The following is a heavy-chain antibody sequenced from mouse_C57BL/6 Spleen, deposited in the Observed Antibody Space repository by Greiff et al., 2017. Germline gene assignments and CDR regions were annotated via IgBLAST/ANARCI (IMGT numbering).Heavy chain of an antibody. V-gene: IGHV1-53*01. CDR2: INPSNGGT. J-gene: IGHJ2*01. CDR1: GYTFTSYW. D-gene: IGHD1-1*01. CDR3: ARGPTTVVAHFDY. Sequence: VQLQQSGTELVKPGASVKLSCKASGYTFTSYWMHWVKQRPGQGLEWIGNINPSNGGTNYNEKFKSKATLTVDKSSSTAYMQLSSLTSEDSAVYYCARGPTTVVAHFDYWGQGTTLTVSS.